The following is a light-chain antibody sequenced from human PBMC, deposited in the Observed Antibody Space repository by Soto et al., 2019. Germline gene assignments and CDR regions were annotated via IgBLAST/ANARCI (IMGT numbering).Light chain of an antibody. CDR3: QQYNNLSLT. CDR1: QSVSSN. Sequence: IVLTQSPATLSVSPGERATLSCRASQSVSSNLAWYQQKPGQAPRLLIYGASTRATGVPARFSGSGSGTEFTLTITSLQSEDFAVYCCQQYNNLSLTFGPGTRLEIK. J-gene: IGKJ5*01. V-gene: IGKV3D-15*01. CDR2: GAS.